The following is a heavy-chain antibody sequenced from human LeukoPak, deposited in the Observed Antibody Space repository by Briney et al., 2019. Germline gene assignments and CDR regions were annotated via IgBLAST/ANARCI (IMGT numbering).Heavy chain of an antibody. Sequence: PGGSLRLYCAASGFTFSSYGMHWVRQAPGKGLEWVAFIRYDGSNKYYADSVKGRFTISRDNSKNTLYLQMNSLRAEDTAVYYCAKDRARYTESGDYWGQGTLVTVSS. CDR2: IRYDGSNK. V-gene: IGHV3-30*02. CDR3: AKDRARYTESGDY. J-gene: IGHJ4*02. D-gene: IGHD3-9*01. CDR1: GFTFSSYG.